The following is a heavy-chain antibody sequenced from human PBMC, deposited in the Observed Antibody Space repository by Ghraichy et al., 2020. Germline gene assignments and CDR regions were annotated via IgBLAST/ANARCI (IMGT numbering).Heavy chain of an antibody. CDR2: INPNSGDT. J-gene: IGHJ5*02. D-gene: IGHD4-17*01. CDR3: ARDEATVRVNGP. V-gene: IGHV1-2*02. Sequence: ASVKVSCKASGYTFTGYYMHWVRQAPGQGLEWMGWINPNSGDTNYAQKFQGRVTMTRDTSISTAYMELSRLRSDDTAVYYCARDEATVRVNGPWGQGTLVTVSS. CDR1: GYTFTGYY.